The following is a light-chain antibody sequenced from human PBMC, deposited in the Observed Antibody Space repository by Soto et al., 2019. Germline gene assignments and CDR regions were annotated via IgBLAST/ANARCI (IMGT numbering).Light chain of an antibody. CDR1: GSDVGGYDY. CDR3: SSYTSSSTYV. J-gene: IGLJ1*01. V-gene: IGLV2-14*01. CDR2: EVT. Sequence: QSVLTQPASVSGSPGQSITISCTGTGSDVGGYDYVSWYQHHPGIAPKVMIYEVTNRPSGVSNRFSGSKSGNTASLTISGLLAEDEADYYCSSYTSSSTYVFGTGTKVNVL.